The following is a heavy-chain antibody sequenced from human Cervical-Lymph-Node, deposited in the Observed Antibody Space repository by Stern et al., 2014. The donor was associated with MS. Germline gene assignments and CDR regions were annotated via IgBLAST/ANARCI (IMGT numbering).Heavy chain of an antibody. CDR2: IIPMFGTA. J-gene: IGHJ6*02. CDR1: GGTFNSYA. Sequence: DQLVESGAEVKKPGSSVKVSCKASGGTFNSYAISWVRQAPGQGLEWMGGIIPMFGTANYPQKLQGRVTITADGSTTTAYMELSNLRSEDTAVYFCVRSNYDGGNGFYHYAMDVWGQGTTVIVSS. D-gene: IGHD3-10*01. V-gene: IGHV1-69*01. CDR3: VRSNYDGGNGFYHYAMDV.